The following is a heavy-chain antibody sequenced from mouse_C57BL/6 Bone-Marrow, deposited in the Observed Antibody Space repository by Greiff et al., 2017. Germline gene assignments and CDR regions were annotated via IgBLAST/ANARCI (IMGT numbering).Heavy chain of an antibody. CDR1: GFSLTSYG. CDR2: IWSGRST. V-gene: IGHV2-2*01. Sequence: VKLKQSGPGLVQPSQSLSITCTVSGFSLTSYGVHWVRQSPGKGLEWLGVIWSGRSTDYNAAFISRLSISKDNSKSQVFFKMNSLQADDTAIYYCASLGSRYYFDYWGQGTTLTVSS. J-gene: IGHJ2*01. D-gene: IGHD1-1*01. CDR3: ASLGSRYYFDY.